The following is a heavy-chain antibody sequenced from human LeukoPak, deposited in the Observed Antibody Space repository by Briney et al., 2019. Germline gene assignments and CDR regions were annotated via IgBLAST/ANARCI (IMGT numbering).Heavy chain of an antibody. Sequence: PSETLSLTCALYGGSFSGYYWSWIRQPPGKGLEWIGEINHSGSTNYNPSLKSRVTISVDTSKNQFSLKLTSVTAADTGVYYCAREIYGDYTYVRWFDPWDQGTLVTVSS. CDR2: INHSGST. V-gene: IGHV4-34*01. CDR3: AREIYGDYTYVRWFDP. CDR1: GGSFSGYY. D-gene: IGHD4-17*01. J-gene: IGHJ5*02.